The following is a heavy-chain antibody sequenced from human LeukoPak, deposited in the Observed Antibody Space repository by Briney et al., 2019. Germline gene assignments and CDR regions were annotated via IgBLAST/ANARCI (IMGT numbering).Heavy chain of an antibody. CDR2: ISSSSSTI. CDR3: ARDRTAIVWFGEYTPSDYYYGMDV. Sequence: GGSLRLSCAASGFTFSSYSMNWVRQAPGKGLEWVSYISSSSSTIYYADSVKVRFTISRDNAKNSLYLQMNSLRAEDTAVYYCARDRTAIVWFGEYTPSDYYYGMDVWGQGTTVTVSS. CDR1: GFTFSSYS. J-gene: IGHJ6*02. D-gene: IGHD3-10*01. V-gene: IGHV3-48*01.